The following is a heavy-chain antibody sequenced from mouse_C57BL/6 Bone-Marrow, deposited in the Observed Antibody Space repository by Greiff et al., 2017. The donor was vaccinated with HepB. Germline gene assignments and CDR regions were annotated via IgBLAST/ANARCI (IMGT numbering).Heavy chain of an antibody. D-gene: IGHD2-4*01. CDR3: ARRGYYDYDYAPVFDV. CDR1: GYAFSSYW. CDR2: IYPGDGDT. Sequence: VKLVESGAELVKPGASVKISCKASGYAFSSYWMNWVKQRPGKGLEWIGQIYPGDGDTNYNGKFKGKATLTADTSSSTAYMQLSSLTSEDSAVYFCARRGYYDYDYAPVFDVWGTGTTVTVSS. V-gene: IGHV1-80*01. J-gene: IGHJ1*03.